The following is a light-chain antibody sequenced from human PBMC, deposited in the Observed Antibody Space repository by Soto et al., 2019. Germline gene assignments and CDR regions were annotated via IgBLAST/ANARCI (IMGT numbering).Light chain of an antibody. Sequence: QSVLTQPASVSGSPGHSITISCTGTHSDIGNYNYVSWYQHLPGKAPKLMIYDVGSRPSGVSSRSSGSKSGNTASLAISGLQAEDEADYYCNSYREDHPRFYVFGTGTRSPS. V-gene: IGLV2-14*03. CDR1: HSDIGNYNY. J-gene: IGLJ1*01. CDR2: DVG. CDR3: NSYREDHPRFYV.